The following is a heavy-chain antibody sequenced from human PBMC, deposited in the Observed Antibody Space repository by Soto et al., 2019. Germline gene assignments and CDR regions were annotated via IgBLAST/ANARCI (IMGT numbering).Heavy chain of an antibody. CDR1: GGSISSGGYC. J-gene: IGHJ6*02. V-gene: IGHV4-31*03. Sequence: SETLSLTCTVSGGSISSGGYCWTRIRQHPGKGLEWIGYIYYSGSTYYNPSLKSRVTISVDTSKNQFSLKLSSVTAADTAVYFCARDGTMTTGGYYYGMDVWGQGTTVTVSS. D-gene: IGHD4-17*01. CDR2: IYYSGST. CDR3: ARDGTMTTGGYYYGMDV.